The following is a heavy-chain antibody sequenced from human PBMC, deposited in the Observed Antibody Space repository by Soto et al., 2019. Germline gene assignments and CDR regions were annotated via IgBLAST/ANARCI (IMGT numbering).Heavy chain of an antibody. V-gene: IGHV1-69*14. Sequence: QAQLVQSGAEVRKPESSVKVSCKASGGTFSNYAITWVRQAPGQGLEWMGGIIPIFNRPHYAQRFQGRITITADRSTGIAYMELSSLKSEDTAVYYCARNSHLHMGWFEPWGQGTLVTVSS. D-gene: IGHD2-21*01. J-gene: IGHJ5*02. CDR1: GGTFSNYA. CDR2: IIPIFNRP. CDR3: ARNSHLHMGWFEP.